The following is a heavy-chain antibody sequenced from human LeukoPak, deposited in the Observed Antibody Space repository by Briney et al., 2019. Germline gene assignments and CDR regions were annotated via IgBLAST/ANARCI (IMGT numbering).Heavy chain of an antibody. V-gene: IGHV4-39*01. Sequence: PSETLPLTCTVTGGSISSSSYYLGWIRQPPGKGLEWIGSIYYSGRPYYNPSLKSRDTISVDTSKNQFSLKLSSVTAADTAVYYCARRGYSYGPFDYWGQGTLVTVSS. J-gene: IGHJ4*02. D-gene: IGHD5-18*01. CDR1: GGSISSSSYY. CDR3: ARRGYSYGPFDY. CDR2: IYYSGRP.